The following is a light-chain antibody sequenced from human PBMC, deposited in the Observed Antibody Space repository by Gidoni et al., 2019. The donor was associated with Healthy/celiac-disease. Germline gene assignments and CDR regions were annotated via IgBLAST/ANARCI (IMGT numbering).Light chain of an antibody. J-gene: IGKJ1*01. V-gene: IGKV1-39*01. CDR2: AAS. CDR3: QQSNSTPRT. Sequence: DLQMTQSPSSLSASVGDRVTITCRASQSISSYLNWYQQKPGKAPRLLIYAASSLQSGVPARVSGSGSGTDFTLTISSLQPEDFAIYYCQQSNSTPRTFGQGTKVEIK. CDR1: QSISSY.